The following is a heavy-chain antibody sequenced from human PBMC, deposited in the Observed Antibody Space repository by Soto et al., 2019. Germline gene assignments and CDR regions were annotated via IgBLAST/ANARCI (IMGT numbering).Heavy chain of an antibody. Sequence: SETLSLTCAVYGGSFSGYYWSWIRQPPGQGLEWIGEINHSGSTNYNPSLKSRVTISVDTSKNQFSLKLSSVTAADTAVYYCASKVVVVVAVPDPYYYYYMDVWGKGTTVTVSS. CDR3: ASKVVVVVAVPDPYYYYYMDV. CDR2: INHSGST. J-gene: IGHJ6*03. CDR1: GGSFSGYY. V-gene: IGHV4-34*01. D-gene: IGHD2-15*01.